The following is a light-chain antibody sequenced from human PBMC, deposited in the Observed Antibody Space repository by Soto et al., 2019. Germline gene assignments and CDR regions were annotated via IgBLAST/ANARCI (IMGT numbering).Light chain of an antibody. J-gene: IGKJ1*01. V-gene: IGKV1-27*01. Sequence: DIPMTQSPSSLPASVGDRVTITCRESQGISNYLAWYQQKPGKVPKLLIYAASILQSGVPSRFSGSGSGTDFALTISSLQPEDVPTYYCQKYISAPWTFGHGTKVEIK. CDR3: QKYISAPWT. CDR1: QGISNY. CDR2: AAS.